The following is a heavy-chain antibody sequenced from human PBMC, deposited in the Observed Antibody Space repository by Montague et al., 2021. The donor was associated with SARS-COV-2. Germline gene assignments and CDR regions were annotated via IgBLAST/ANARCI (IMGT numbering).Heavy chain of an antibody. CDR2: IYYSGST. J-gene: IGHJ4*02. CDR1: GGSISSYY. V-gene: IGHV4-59*01. D-gene: IGHD2-8*02. Sequence: SETLSLTCTVSGGSISSYYWSWIRQPPGKGLEWIGYIYYSGSTNYNPSLKSRVTISVDTSKNQFSLKLSSVTAADTAVYYRAGVEGGGVIDYWGQGTLVTVSS. CDR3: AGVEGGGVIDY.